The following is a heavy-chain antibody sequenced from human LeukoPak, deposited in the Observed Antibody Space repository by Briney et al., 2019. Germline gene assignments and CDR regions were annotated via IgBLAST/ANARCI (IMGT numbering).Heavy chain of an antibody. Sequence: GESLKISCKGSGYSFSHFWIGWVLQMPGKGLEWMGLIYPGDSDTRYSPSFQGQVTISADKSISTAYLQWSSLKASDTAMYYCARPASYGGNSHYYSGMDVWGQGTTVTVSS. CDR3: ARPASYGGNSHYYSGMDV. CDR1: GYSFSHFW. CDR2: IYPGDSDT. V-gene: IGHV5-51*01. D-gene: IGHD4-23*01. J-gene: IGHJ6*02.